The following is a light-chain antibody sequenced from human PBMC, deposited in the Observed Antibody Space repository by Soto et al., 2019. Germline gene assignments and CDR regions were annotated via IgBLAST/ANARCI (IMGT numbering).Light chain of an antibody. J-gene: IGLJ2*01. CDR1: SSDVGGYNY. Sequence: QSALTQPASVSGSPGQSITISCTGTSSDVGGYNYVSWYQQHPGKAPKLMIYDVSNRPSGVSNRFSGSKSGNTASLTISELQAEDEADYYCCAYTSSSTLVFGGGTKVTVL. CDR2: DVS. CDR3: CAYTSSSTLV. V-gene: IGLV2-14*01.